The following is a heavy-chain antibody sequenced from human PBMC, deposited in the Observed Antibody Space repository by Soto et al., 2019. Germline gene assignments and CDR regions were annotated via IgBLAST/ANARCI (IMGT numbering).Heavy chain of an antibody. CDR3: ARYYPPTVNTHYCMYF. J-gene: IGHJ6*03. CDR1: GFTFSSYG. Sequence: QVQLVESGGGVVQPGRSLRLSCAASGFTFSSYGMHWVRQAPGKGLEWVAVIWYDGSNKYYADSVKGRFTISRDNSKNTSYLQMNILRTDVRAVYYGARYYPPTVNTHYCMYFWGKGTTVTVSS. CDR2: IWYDGSNK. D-gene: IGHD4-17*01. V-gene: IGHV3-33*01.